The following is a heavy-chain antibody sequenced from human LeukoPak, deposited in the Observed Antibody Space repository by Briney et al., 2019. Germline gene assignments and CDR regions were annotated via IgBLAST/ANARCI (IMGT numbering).Heavy chain of an antibody. CDR2: IYSGGST. V-gene: IGHV3-66*02. J-gene: IGHJ6*03. CDR3: ARDRATWFGEVYYYYYMDV. Sequence: GGSLRLSCAASGFTVSSNYMSWVRQAPGKGLEWVSVIYSGGSTYYADSVKGRFTISRDNSKNTLYLRMNSLRAEDTAVYYCARDRATWFGEVYYYYYMDVWGKGTTVTVSS. CDR1: GFTVSSNY. D-gene: IGHD3-10*01.